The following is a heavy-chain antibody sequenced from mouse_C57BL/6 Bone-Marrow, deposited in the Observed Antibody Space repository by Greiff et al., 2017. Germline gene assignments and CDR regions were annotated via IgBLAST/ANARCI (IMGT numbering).Heavy chain of an antibody. J-gene: IGHJ3*01. D-gene: IGHD2-2*01. Sequence: ESGPGLVKPSQSLSLTCSVTGYSITSGYYWNWIRQFPGNKLEWMGYISYDGSNNYNPSLKNRISITRDTSKNQFFLKLNSVTTEDTATYYCAREGLRRAWFADWGQGTLVTVSA. CDR3: AREGLRRAWFAD. V-gene: IGHV3-6*01. CDR1: GYSITSGYY. CDR2: ISYDGSN.